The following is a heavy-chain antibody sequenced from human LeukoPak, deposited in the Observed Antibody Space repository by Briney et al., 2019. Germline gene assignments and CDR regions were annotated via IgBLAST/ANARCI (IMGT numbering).Heavy chain of an antibody. D-gene: IGHD2-21*02. CDR2: IIPIFGTA. V-gene: IGHV1-69*05. J-gene: IGHJ4*02. CDR1: GGTFSSYA. CDR3: ARDRYCGGDCSDY. Sequence: SVKVSCKASGGTFSSYAISWVRQAPGQGLEWMGGIIPIFGTANYAQKFQGRVAITTDESTSTAYMELSSLRSEDTAVYYCARDRYCGGDCSDYWGQGTLVTVSS.